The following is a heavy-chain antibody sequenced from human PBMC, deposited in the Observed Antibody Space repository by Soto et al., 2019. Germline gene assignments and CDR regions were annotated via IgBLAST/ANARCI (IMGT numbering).Heavy chain of an antibody. D-gene: IGHD3-16*01. J-gene: IGHJ6*03. CDR1: AFTFRDYY. CDR2: ISSGGGTA. Sequence: QVQLVESGGGFVKPGGSLRLSCAASAFTFRDYYMSWIRQAPGKGLEWVSYISSGGGTAYYADSVKGRFTISRDNAKNSLFLQMNSLRGEDTAVYYCARAPEITEPWEYFYYYMDVWGKGNTVTVSS. V-gene: IGHV3-11*01. CDR3: ARAPEITEPWEYFYYYMDV.